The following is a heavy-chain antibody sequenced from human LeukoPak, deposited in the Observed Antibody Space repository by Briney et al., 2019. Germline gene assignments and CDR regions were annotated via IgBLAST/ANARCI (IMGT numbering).Heavy chain of an antibody. CDR3: VRDFRSADY. CDR1: GFTFNIYC. V-gene: IGHV3-74*01. Sequence: PGGSLRLSCAASGFTFNIYCMHWVRQGPGKGPMWVSRICPDGTGITYADSVKARFTIPRDNARNMVYLQMNSLRGEDTAIYYCVRDFRSADYWGQGTLVTVSS. J-gene: IGHJ4*02. CDR2: ICPDGTGI.